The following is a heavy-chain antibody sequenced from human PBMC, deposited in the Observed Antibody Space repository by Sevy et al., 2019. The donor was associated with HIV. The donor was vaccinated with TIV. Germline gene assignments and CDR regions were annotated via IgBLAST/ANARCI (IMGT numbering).Heavy chain of an antibody. CDR2: IYPGDSDT. J-gene: IGHJ5*02. V-gene: IGHV5-51*01. CDR1: GYSFTSYW. D-gene: IGHD4-4*01. Sequence: GESLKISCKGSGYSFTSYWIGWVRQMPGKGLEWMGIIYPGDSDTRYSPSFQGQVTISADKSISTAYLQWSSLKALDTAMYYCARRMDYSNYGNWFDPWGQGTLVTVSS. CDR3: ARRMDYSNYGNWFDP.